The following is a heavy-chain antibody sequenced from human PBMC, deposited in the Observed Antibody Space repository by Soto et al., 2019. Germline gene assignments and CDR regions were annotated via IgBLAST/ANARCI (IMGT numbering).Heavy chain of an antibody. D-gene: IGHD5-18*01. Sequence: PSETLSLTCTVSGGSISSGDYYWSWIRQPPGKGLEWIGYIYYSGSTYYNPSLKSRVTISVDTSKNQFSLKMSSVTAADAAVYYCARASRGLVTALDYWGQGTLVTVSS. J-gene: IGHJ4*02. CDR1: GGSISSGDYY. CDR2: IYYSGST. CDR3: ARASRGLVTALDY. V-gene: IGHV4-30-4*01.